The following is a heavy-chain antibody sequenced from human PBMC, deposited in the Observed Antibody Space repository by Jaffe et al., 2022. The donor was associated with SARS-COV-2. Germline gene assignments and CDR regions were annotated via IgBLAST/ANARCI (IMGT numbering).Heavy chain of an antibody. CDR2: IDGGSNYI. Sequence: EVQLVESGGGLVKPGGSLRLSCAASGFTFNNYNMNWVRQAPGKGPEWVSSIDGGSNYIYYADSVRGRFTISRDNANKSLFLQMNSLRGEDTAVYYCARELPITMVRGETPDYWGQGTRVTVSS. J-gene: IGHJ4*02. CDR1: GFTFNNYN. V-gene: IGHV3-21*01. D-gene: IGHD3-10*01. CDR3: ARELPITMVRGETPDY.